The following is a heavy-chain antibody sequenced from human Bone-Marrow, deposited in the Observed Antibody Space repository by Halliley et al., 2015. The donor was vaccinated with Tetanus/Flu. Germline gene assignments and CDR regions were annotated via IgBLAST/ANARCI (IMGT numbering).Heavy chain of an antibody. J-gene: IGHJ4*02. Sequence: EWVASITSNSVYLWYADSVKGRFTISRDDARNSLYLQMNTLRAEDTAVYYCSRSLVQTTGDYWGQGNLVTVSS. CDR2: ITSNSVYL. V-gene: IGHV3-21*01. D-gene: IGHD2-8*02. CDR3: SRSLVQTTGDY.